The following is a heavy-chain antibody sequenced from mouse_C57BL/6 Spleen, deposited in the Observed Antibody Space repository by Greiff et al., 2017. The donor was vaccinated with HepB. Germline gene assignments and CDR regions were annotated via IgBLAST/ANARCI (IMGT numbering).Heavy chain of an antibody. CDR2: IDPTSGNT. CDR3: ARMARK. J-gene: IGHJ2*01. V-gene: IGHV14-3*02. Sequence: EVLLQHSGAELVTSGATVKFSCAASGLNIKDTYIHWPQQSPEQGLEWIGSIDPTSGNTKYEPMFQGKATITADTSSNTAYLQLSRLTSEDTAVYYCARMARKWGQGTTLTVSS. CDR1: GLNIKDTY.